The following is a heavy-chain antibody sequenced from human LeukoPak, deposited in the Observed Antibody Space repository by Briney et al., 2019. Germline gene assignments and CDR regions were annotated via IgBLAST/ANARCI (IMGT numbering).Heavy chain of an antibody. CDR2: IIPILGIA. V-gene: IGHV1-69*02. Sequence: SVKVSCKAFGGTFSSYTISWVRQAPGQGLEWMGRIIPILGIANYAQKFQGRVTITADKSTSTAYMELSSLRSEDTAVYYCARMPCSGGSCYPDYWGRGTLVTVSS. J-gene: IGHJ4*02. CDR1: GGTFSSYT. D-gene: IGHD2-15*01. CDR3: ARMPCSGGSCYPDY.